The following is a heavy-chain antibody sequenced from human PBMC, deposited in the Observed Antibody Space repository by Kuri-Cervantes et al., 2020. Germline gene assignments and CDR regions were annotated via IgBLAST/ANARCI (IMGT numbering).Heavy chain of an antibody. CDR1: GYTFTSYD. Sequence: ASVKVSCKASGYTFTSYDINWVRQATGQGLEWMGWMNPNSGNTGYAQRFQGGVTMTRNTSISTAYMELSSLRSDDTAVYYCARVSLDWQSSTYYLSYFDYWGQGTLVTVSS. J-gene: IGHJ4*02. CDR2: MNPNSGNT. V-gene: IGHV1-8*02. CDR3: ARVSLDWQSSTYYLSYFDY. D-gene: IGHD3-22*01.